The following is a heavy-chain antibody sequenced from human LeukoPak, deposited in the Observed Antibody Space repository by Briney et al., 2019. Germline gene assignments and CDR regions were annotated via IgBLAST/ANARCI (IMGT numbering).Heavy chain of an antibody. J-gene: IGHJ4*02. CDR1: GLSFSTCG. D-gene: IGHD1-26*01. Sequence: GGSLRLSCAASGLSFSTCGMHWVRQAPRKGREWVAFVRYDGGDKYYADAVKDRFTISRDNSKNTLYLQRNSLRAEDTAVYYCTKDWSSGCFNRAFDYWGQGTLVTVSS. CDR3: TKDWSSGCFNRAFDY. V-gene: IGHV3-30*02. CDR2: VRYDGGDK.